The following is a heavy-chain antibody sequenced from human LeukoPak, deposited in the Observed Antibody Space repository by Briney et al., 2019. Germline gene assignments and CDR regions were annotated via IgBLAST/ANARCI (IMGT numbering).Heavy chain of an antibody. J-gene: IGHJ4*02. Sequence: SETLSLTCAVYGGSFSGYYWSWIRQPPGKGLEWIGEINHSGSTNYNPSLRSRVTISVDTSKNQFSLKLSSVTAAGTAVYYCARRRTYYYDSSGYYVTFFDYWGQGTLVTVSS. D-gene: IGHD3-22*01. V-gene: IGHV4-34*01. CDR2: INHSGST. CDR3: ARRRTYYYDSSGYYVTFFDY. CDR1: GGSFSGYY.